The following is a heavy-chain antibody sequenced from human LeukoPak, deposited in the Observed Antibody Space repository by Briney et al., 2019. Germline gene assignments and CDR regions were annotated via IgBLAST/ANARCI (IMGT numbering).Heavy chain of an antibody. J-gene: IGHJ4*02. Sequence: GGSLRLSCAASGFTFTNYAMSWVRQAPGKGLEWVSAISGSGTSTYYADSVKGRFTITRDNSENTLYLQMSSLTDEDTAVYFCAKRGDRSGWSNYFDYWGQGTLVTVSS. V-gene: IGHV3-23*01. D-gene: IGHD6-19*01. CDR1: GFTFTNYA. CDR2: ISGSGTST. CDR3: AKRGDRSGWSNYFDY.